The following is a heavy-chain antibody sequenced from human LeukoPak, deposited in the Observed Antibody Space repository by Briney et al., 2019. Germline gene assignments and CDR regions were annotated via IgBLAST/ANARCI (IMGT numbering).Heavy chain of an antibody. D-gene: IGHD3-22*01. CDR2: INKDGGEK. CDR1: GFTFSNYW. Sequence: GGSLRPSCAASGFTFSNYWMTWVRQAPGKGLEWVANINKDGGEKYYVDSVKGRFTVSRDNAKNSLYLQMNSLRAEDTAVYYCATYYYDSSANKDWGQGTLVTVSS. CDR3: ATYYYDSSANKD. V-gene: IGHV3-7*05. J-gene: IGHJ4*02.